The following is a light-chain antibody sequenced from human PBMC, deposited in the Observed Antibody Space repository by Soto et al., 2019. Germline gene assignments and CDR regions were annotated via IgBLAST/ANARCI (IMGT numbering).Light chain of an antibody. V-gene: IGKV1-9*01. Sequence: DIQLTQSPSFLSASVGDRATITCRASQGISSYLAWYQQKPGKAPKLLIYAASTLQSGVPSRFSGSGSGTEFTRTISSLQHEDFAPYYCQQLNSYPPMYTFGQGTKLEIK. CDR3: QQLNSYPPMYT. CDR2: AAS. CDR1: QGISSY. J-gene: IGKJ2*01.